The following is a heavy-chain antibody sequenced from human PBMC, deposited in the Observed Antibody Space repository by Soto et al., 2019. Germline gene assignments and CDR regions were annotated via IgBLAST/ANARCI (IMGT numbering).Heavy chain of an antibody. CDR3: AIGLYYYDSSGYYFDY. J-gene: IGHJ4*02. Sequence: ASVKVSCKASGGTFSSYAISWVRQAPGQGLEWMGGIIPIFGTANYAQKFQGRVTITADESTSTAYMELSSLRSEDTAVYYCAIGLYYYDSSGYYFDYWGQGTLVTVSS. V-gene: IGHV1-69*13. CDR1: GGTFSSYA. D-gene: IGHD3-22*01. CDR2: IIPIFGTA.